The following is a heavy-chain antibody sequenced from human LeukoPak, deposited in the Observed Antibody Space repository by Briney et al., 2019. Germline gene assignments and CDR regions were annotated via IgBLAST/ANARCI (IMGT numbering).Heavy chain of an antibody. V-gene: IGHV3-30-3*01. Sequence: GGSLRLSCAASGFTFSSYAMHWVRQAPGKGLEWVAVISYDGSNKYYADSVKGRFTISRDNSKNTLYLQMNSLRAEDTAVHYCARGHAVVVPAALMDVWGQGTTVTVSS. CDR1: GFTFSSYA. CDR2: ISYDGSNK. J-gene: IGHJ6*02. CDR3: ARGHAVVVPAALMDV. D-gene: IGHD2-2*01.